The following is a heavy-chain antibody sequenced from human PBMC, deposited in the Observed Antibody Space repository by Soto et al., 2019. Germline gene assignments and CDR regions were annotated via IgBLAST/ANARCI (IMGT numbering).Heavy chain of an antibody. J-gene: IGHJ6*02. CDR1: GFSVSKGW. CDR3: TTGSVEGF. Sequence: EVQLVDSGGGLVKPGGSLRLSCEASGFSVSKGWMNWVRQAPGKGLEWVGRIKTRDEGETTNYAAPVKGRFTISRDDSKNTLYLQMNSLKTEDTAVYYCTTGSVEGFWGQGTTVTVSS. V-gene: IGHV3-15*07. D-gene: IGHD2-15*01. CDR2: IKTRDEGETT.